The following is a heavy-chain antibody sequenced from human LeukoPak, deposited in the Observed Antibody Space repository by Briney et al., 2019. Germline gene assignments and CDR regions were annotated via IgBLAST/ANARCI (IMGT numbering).Heavy chain of an antibody. CDR3: ARTDRDYFDTSVYDAFDL. CDR1: GDRVSTDTAA. Sequence: SQTLSLTCGISGDRVSTDTAAWNWLRQSPSRGLEWLGRTYYRSKWYNDYAESVNGRITVNADTSRNQISLHLNFVIPEDTAVYYCARTDRDYFDTSVYDAFDLWGQGTPVTVSS. CDR2: TYYRSKWYN. J-gene: IGHJ3*01. V-gene: IGHV6-1*01. D-gene: IGHD3-22*01.